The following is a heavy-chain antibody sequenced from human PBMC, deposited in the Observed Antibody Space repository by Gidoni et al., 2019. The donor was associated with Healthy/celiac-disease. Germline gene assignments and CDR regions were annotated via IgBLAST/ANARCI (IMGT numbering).Heavy chain of an antibody. Sequence: EVQLVESGGGLVKTGGSLRLSCAASGFTFSSYSIDWVRQAPGKGLEGVSSISSSSSYIYYADSAKGRFTISRDNAKNSLYLQMNSLRAEDTAVYYCARGSRYDFWSGYYSGDYWGQGTLVTVSS. V-gene: IGHV3-21*01. D-gene: IGHD3-3*01. CDR2: ISSSSSYI. CDR3: ARGSRYDFWSGYYSGDY. J-gene: IGHJ4*02. CDR1: GFTFSSYS.